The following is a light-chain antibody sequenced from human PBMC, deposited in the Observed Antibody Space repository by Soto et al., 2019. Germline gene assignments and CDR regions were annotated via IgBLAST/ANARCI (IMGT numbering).Light chain of an antibody. CDR1: NSNIGDNY. Sequence: QSVLTQPPSMSAAPGQTVTISCSGSNSNIGDNYVSWYQQVPGTAPKLLIYDNDKRASGIPDRFSASKSGTSAPLGITGLQTGDEADYYCGTLHESLAVGVFGGGTKLTVL. J-gene: IGLJ3*02. CDR2: DND. V-gene: IGLV1-51*01. CDR3: GTLHESLAVGV.